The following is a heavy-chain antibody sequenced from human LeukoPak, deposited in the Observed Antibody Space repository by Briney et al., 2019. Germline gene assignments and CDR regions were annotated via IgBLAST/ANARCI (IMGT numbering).Heavy chain of an antibody. D-gene: IGHD2-2*02. CDR2: ISYDGNNQ. CDR1: GFTFNIYG. J-gene: IGHJ4*02. Sequence: GRSLRLSCAGSGFTFNIYGIHWVRQAPGKGLEWVAVISYDGNNQYYTDSVRGRFTISRDTSNNTLYLQMNSLRVDGTAVYYCARTWLVDHTRDYWGQGTLVTVSS. CDR3: ARTWLVDHTRDY. V-gene: IGHV3-30-3*01.